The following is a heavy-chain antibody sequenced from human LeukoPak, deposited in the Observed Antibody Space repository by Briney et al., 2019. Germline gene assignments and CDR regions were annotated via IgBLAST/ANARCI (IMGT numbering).Heavy chain of an antibody. J-gene: IGHJ4*02. D-gene: IGHD2-2*01. CDR3: ARGSRSWNFDY. Sequence: SETLSLTCSVSGVSISNYYWTWIRQPPGKGLEWVGYVYYSGNTNYNPSLKSRVTISVDTSKNQFSLKLSSVTAADTAVYYCARGSRSWNFDYWGQGTLVTVSS. V-gene: IGHV4-59*12. CDR2: VYYSGNT. CDR1: GVSISNYY.